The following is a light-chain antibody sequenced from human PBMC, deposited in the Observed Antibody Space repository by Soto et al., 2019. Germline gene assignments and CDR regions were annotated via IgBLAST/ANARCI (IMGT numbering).Light chain of an antibody. J-gene: IGKJ5*01. CDR1: QSVSSN. V-gene: IGKV3-15*01. CDR3: QQYNNRLIT. Sequence: EIVMTQSPATLSVSPGERATLSCRASQSVSSNLAWYQQKPGQTPRLLIYGASTRATGIPARFSGSGSGTEFPLTISSLQSEDFAVYYCQQYNNRLITFGQGTRLEIK. CDR2: GAS.